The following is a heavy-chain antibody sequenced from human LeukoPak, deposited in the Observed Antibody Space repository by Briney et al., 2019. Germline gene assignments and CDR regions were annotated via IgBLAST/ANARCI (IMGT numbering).Heavy chain of an antibody. J-gene: IGHJ4*02. CDR2: IRYDGSNK. CDR3: AKDNMLPYNTYYYGSSLRSYY. V-gene: IGHV3-30*02. Sequence: GGSLRLSCAASGFTFSSYGMHWVRQAPGKGLEWVAFIRYDGSNKYYADSVKGRFTISRDNSKNTLYLQMNSLRAEDTAVYYCAKDNMLPYNTYYYGSSLRSYYWGQGTLVTVSS. D-gene: IGHD3-22*01. CDR1: GFTFSSYG.